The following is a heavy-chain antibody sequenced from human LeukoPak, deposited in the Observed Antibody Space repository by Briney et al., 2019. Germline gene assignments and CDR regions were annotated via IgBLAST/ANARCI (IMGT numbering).Heavy chain of an antibody. J-gene: IGHJ6*03. V-gene: IGHV3-11*01. CDR1: GGSISTSYY. D-gene: IGHD1-26*01. Sequence: LSLTCTVSGGSISTSYYWGWIRQAPGKGLEWVSYISSSSTTIYYADSVKGRFTISRDNAKKSLYLQMNSLRAEDTALYYCAKGSGSYLYYYYMDVWGKGTTVTISS. CDR2: ISSSSTTI. CDR3: AKGSGSYLYYYYMDV.